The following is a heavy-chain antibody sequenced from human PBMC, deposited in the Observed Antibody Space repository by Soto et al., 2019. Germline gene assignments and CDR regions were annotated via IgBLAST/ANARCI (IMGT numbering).Heavy chain of an antibody. CDR3: ARGGDVNYYHSMDV. J-gene: IGHJ6*02. V-gene: IGHV1-18*01. Sequence: QVQLVQSGGEVKKPGASVKLSCTASGYTFTSYGISWVRQAPGQGLEWMGWISAYNGKTNYAQNVQGRVTMTTDTSTNTAYMDLRSRRSDDTAVYYCARGGDVNYYHSMDVWGQGTTVTVSS. D-gene: IGHD5-12*01. CDR2: ISAYNGKT. CDR1: GYTFTSYG.